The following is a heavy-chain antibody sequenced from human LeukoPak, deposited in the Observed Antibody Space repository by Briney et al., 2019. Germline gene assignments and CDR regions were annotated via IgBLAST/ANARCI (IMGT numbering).Heavy chain of an antibody. D-gene: IGHD4-17*01. V-gene: IGHV4-59*08. CDR3: ARVGYGDYLTDY. J-gene: IGHJ4*02. CDR1: GGSISSYY. Sequence: PSETLSLTCTVSGGSISSYYWSWIRQPPGKGLEWIGYIYYSGSTNYNPSLKSRVTISVDTSKNQFSLKLSSVTAADTAVYYCARVGYGDYLTDYWGQGTLVTVSS. CDR2: IYYSGST.